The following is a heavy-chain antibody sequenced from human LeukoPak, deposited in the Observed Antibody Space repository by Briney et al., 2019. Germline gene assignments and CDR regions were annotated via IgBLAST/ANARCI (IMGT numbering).Heavy chain of an antibody. J-gene: IGHJ5*02. CDR1: GESFTGHY. CDR3: ARARYRDFLSGFASGLDP. Sequence: SETLSLTCAVYGESFTGHYWTWIRQTPDMGLQWIGEIIHAGNTNYNPSLKSRVTISVDKSKKQFSLKLTSVTAADTAVYYCARARYRDFLSGFASGLDPWGQGIQVIVSS. V-gene: IGHV4-34*12. CDR2: IIHAGNT. D-gene: IGHD3-3*01.